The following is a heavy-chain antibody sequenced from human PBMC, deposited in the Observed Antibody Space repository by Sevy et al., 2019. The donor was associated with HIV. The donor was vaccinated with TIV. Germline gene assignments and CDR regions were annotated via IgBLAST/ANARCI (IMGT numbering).Heavy chain of an antibody. J-gene: IGHJ4*02. CDR3: ARSGIAVAGFDY. D-gene: IGHD6-19*01. V-gene: IGHV3-33*01. CDR1: GFTFSSYG. CDR2: IWYDGSNK. Sequence: GGSLRLSCAASGFTFSSYGMHWVRQTPGKGLEWVAVIWYDGSNKYYADSVKGRFTISRDNSKNTLYLQMNSLRAEDTAVYYCARSGIAVAGFDYWGQGTLVTVSS.